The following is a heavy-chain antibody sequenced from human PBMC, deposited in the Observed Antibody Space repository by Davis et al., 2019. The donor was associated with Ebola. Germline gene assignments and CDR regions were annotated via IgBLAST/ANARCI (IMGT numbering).Heavy chain of an antibody. CDR3: VRTTYGAPEY. J-gene: IGHJ4*02. CDR1: GFTFSSYW. CDR2: INPDGSFT. V-gene: IGHV3-74*01. D-gene: IGHD4-17*01. Sequence: PGGSLRLSCAASGFTFSSYWMHWVRHAPGKGLVWVSRINPDGSFTDYADSVKGRFSISRDSTSNTLYLQMNSLTAEDTAVYYCVRTTYGAPEYWGQGTLVTVSS.